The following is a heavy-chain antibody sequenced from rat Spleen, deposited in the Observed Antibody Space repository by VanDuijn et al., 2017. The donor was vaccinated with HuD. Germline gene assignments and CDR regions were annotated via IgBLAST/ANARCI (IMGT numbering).Heavy chain of an antibody. CDR1: GFTFSDYY. J-gene: IGHJ2*01. Sequence: EVQLVESDGGLVQPGRSLKLSCAASGFTFSDYYMAWVRQAPTKGLEWVATISHDGSSTYYRDSVKGRFTISRDNAKSTLYLQMNSLRSADTATYYCTRNWDYWGQGVMVTVSS. CDR2: ISHDGSST. V-gene: IGHV5-29*01. D-gene: IGHD5-1*01. CDR3: TRNWDY.